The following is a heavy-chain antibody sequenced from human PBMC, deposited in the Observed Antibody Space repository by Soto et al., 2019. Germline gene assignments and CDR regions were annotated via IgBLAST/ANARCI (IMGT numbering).Heavy chain of an antibody. CDR1: GYSFTSYW. J-gene: IGHJ4*01. CDR3: ARHLVGSTRGNFDY. V-gene: IGHV5-51*01. CDR2: IYPYDSDT. D-gene: IGHD2-2*01. Sequence: GESLKISCRTSGYSFTSYWIGWVRQMPGKGMEWMGNIYPYDSDTRYSPSFQGQVTISADTSITTAYLQWSGLRASDTAMYFCARHLVGSTRGNFDYWGQGTLVTVSS.